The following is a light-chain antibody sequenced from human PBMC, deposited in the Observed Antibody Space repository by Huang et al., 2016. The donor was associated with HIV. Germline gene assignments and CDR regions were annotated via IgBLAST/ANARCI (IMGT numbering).Light chain of an antibody. CDR3: QQSYRTPRT. Sequence: DIQMTQFPTSLSASVDDRVTITCRAGQTIGKYLNWYQQKSGGAPKRLIYGASNLQSGVPSRFSGRGSGTHFSLTINSLQPEDSATYYCQQSYRTPRTFGQGTKLEI. CDR2: GAS. V-gene: IGKV1-39*01. J-gene: IGKJ2*01. CDR1: QTIGKY.